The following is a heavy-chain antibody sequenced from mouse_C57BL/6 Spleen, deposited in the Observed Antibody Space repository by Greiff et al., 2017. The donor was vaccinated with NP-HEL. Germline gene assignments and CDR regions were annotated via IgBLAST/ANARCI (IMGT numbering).Heavy chain of an antibody. V-gene: IGHV1-82*01. CDR2: IYPGDGDT. J-gene: IGHJ4*01. D-gene: IGHD1-3*01. CDR3: ARDNYDYAMDY. CDR1: GYAFSSSW. Sequence: QVQLQQSGPELVKPGASVKISCKASGYAFSSSWMNWVKQRPGKGLEWIGRIYPGDGDTNYNGKFQGKATLTADKSSSTAYMQLSSLTSEDSAVYFCARDNYDYAMDYWGQGTSVTVSS.